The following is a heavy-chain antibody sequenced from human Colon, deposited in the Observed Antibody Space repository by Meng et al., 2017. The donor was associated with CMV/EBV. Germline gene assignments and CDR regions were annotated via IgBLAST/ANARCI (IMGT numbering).Heavy chain of an antibody. CDR3: TTGWTQYFDF. Sequence: SCVASDFTLMNAWMNWVRQAAGKGLEWVASIRSQTAGGTTEYHADVKGRFTVSRDDSKYTVYLHMNSLKIDDTAVYYCTTGWTQYFDFWGQGALVTVSS. CDR2: IRSQTAGGTT. CDR1: DFTLMNAW. J-gene: IGHJ4*02. D-gene: IGHD3/OR15-3a*01. V-gene: IGHV3-15*07.